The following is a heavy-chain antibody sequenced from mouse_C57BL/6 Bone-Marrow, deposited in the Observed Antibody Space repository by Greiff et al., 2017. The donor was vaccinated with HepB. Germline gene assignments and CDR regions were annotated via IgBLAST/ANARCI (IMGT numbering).Heavy chain of an antibody. Sequence: VQLKQSGTVLARPGASVKMSCKTSGYTFTSYWMHWVNQRPGQGLEWIGAIYPGNSDTSYNQKFKGKAKLTAVTSASTAYMELSSLTNEDSAVYYCRRCVPLGPHWYFDVWGTGTTVTVSS. CDR3: RRCVPLGPHWYFDV. J-gene: IGHJ1*03. CDR2: IYPGNSDT. D-gene: IGHD4-1*01. CDR1: GYTFTSYW. V-gene: IGHV1-5*01.